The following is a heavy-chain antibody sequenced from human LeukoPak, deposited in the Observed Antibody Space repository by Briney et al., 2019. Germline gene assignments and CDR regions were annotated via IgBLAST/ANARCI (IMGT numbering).Heavy chain of an antibody. J-gene: IGHJ4*02. CDR1: GGTFSSYA. CDR2: IIPIFGTA. V-gene: IGHV1-69*13. D-gene: IGHD3-22*01. CDR3: ARAEGNYYDSSGPGRY. Sequence: SVKVSCKASGGTFSSYAISWVRQAPGQGLEWMGGIIPIFGTANYAQKFQGKVTITADESTSTAYMELSSLRSEDTAVYYCARAEGNYYDSSGPGRYWGQGTLVTVSS.